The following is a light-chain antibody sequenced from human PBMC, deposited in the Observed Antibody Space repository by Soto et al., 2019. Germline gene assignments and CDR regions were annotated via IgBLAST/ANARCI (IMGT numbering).Light chain of an antibody. V-gene: IGKV3-15*01. J-gene: IGKJ2*01. Sequence: EVVLTQSPATLSVSPGDRATLSCRASQSVSRNLAWYQQKPGQAPRLLIYGASTRASGVPARFSGSGSATEFTLSISSLKSEDVAVYYCQQYGDWPPATFGQGTKLEI. CDR3: QQYGDWPPAT. CDR2: GAS. CDR1: QSVSRN.